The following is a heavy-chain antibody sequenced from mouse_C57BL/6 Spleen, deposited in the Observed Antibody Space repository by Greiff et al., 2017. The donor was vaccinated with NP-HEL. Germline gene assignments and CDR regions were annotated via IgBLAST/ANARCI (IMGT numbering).Heavy chain of an antibody. CDR3: TRRGFDYYGSSYAMDY. V-gene: IGHV1-5*01. Sequence: VQLQQSGTVLARPGASVKMSCKTSGYTFTSYWMHWVKQRPGQGLEWIGAIYPGNSDTSYNQKFKGKAKLTAVTSASTAYMELSSLTNEDSAVYYCTRRGFDYYGSSYAMDYWGQGTSVTVSS. D-gene: IGHD1-1*01. CDR2: IYPGNSDT. CDR1: GYTFTSYW. J-gene: IGHJ4*01.